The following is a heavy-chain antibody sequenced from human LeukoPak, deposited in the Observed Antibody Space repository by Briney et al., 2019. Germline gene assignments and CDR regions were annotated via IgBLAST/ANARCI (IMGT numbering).Heavy chain of an antibody. CDR3: VRQITMILPVISY. Sequence: GGSLRLSCSASGFIFSNYGMHWVRQAPRKGLEHVSVISSNGGSTHYADSVKGRFTISRDNSKNTVYLQMSSLRPEDTAVYYCVRQITMILPVISYWGQGTVVTVSS. J-gene: IGHJ4*02. V-gene: IGHV3-64D*06. CDR1: GFIFSNYG. CDR2: ISSNGGST. D-gene: IGHD3-22*01.